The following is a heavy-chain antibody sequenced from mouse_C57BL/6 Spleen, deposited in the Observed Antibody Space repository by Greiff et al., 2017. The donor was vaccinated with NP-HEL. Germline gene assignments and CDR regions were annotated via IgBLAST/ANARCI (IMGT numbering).Heavy chain of an antibody. V-gene: IGHV1-63*01. Sequence: VQLQQSGAELVRPGTSVKMSCKASGYTFTNYWIGWAKQRPGHGLEWIGDIYPGGGSTNYNEKFKGKATLTADKSSSTAYMQFSSLTSEDSAIYYCARDGIRGYFDVWGTGTTVTVSS. D-gene: IGHD2-3*01. CDR2: IYPGGGST. CDR1: GYTFTNYW. CDR3: ARDGIRGYFDV. J-gene: IGHJ1*03.